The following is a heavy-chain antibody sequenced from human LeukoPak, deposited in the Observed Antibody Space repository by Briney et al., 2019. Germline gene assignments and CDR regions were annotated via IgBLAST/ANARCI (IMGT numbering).Heavy chain of an antibody. CDR3: AKDRTTM. V-gene: IGHV3-23*01. D-gene: IGHD4/OR15-4a*01. J-gene: IGHJ4*02. CDR1: GFTFSSYP. Sequence: PGGSLRLSCAASGFTFSSYPLSWVRRAPGKGLEWVSAIAISGDTTYYADSVKGRFTISRDNSKNTLYLQMNCLRAEDTAIYYCAKDRTTMWGQGTLVTVSS. CDR2: IAISGDTT.